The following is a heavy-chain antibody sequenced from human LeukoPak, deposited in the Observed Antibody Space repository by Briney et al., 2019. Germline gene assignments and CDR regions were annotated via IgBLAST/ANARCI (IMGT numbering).Heavy chain of an antibody. V-gene: IGHV4-59*01. Sequence: SETLSLTCTVSGGSISSYYWSWIRHPPGKGLEWIGYIYYSGSTNYNPSLKSRVTISVDTSKNQFSLKLSSVTAADTAVYYCARDRSIAAAGYYFDYWGQGTLVTVSS. CDR1: GGSISSYY. D-gene: IGHD6-13*01. CDR2: IYYSGST. CDR3: ARDRSIAAAGYYFDY. J-gene: IGHJ4*02.